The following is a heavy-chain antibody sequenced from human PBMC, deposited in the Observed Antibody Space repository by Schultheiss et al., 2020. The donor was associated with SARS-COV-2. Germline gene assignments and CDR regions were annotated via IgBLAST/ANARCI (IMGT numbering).Heavy chain of an antibody. Sequence: SQTLSLTCAVYGGSFSGYYWSWIRQPPGKGLEWIGEINHSGSTNYNPSLKSRVTISVDTSKNQFSLKVSSVTAADTAVYYCARAAYTSYSSGWYNWFDPWGQGTLVTVSS. CDR3: ARAAYTSYSSGWYNWFDP. CDR1: GGSFSGYY. J-gene: IGHJ5*02. CDR2: INHSGST. D-gene: IGHD6-19*01. V-gene: IGHV4-34*01.